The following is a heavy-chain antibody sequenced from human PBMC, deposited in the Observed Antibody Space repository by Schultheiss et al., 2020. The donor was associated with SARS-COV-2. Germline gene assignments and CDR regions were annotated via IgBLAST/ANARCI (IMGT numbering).Heavy chain of an antibody. Sequence: GESLKISCAASGFTFTTYVMNWVRQAPGKGLEWVSGISVSGRSTYYADSGKGRFTISRDNSKNTLYLQMNSLRADDTAVYYCASGQAGTYPYFEYWGQGTLVTVSS. CDR2: ISVSGRST. CDR1: GFTFTTYV. V-gene: IGHV3-23*01. CDR3: ASGQAGTYPYFEY. D-gene: IGHD1-26*01. J-gene: IGHJ4*02.